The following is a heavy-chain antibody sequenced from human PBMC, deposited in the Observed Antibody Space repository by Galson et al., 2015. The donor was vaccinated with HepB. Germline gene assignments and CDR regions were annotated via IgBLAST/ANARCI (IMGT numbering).Heavy chain of an antibody. CDR2: INAGNGNT. Sequence: SVKVSCKASGYNFITSAMQWARQAPGQRLEWMGWINAGNGNTRYSQKFQGRVTITRDTSASTVYLELSSLRSEDTAVYYCANSIRNYFYYWGQGTLVTVSS. V-gene: IGHV1-3*01. J-gene: IGHJ4*02. CDR3: ANSIRNYFYY. D-gene: IGHD2-15*01. CDR1: GYNFITSA.